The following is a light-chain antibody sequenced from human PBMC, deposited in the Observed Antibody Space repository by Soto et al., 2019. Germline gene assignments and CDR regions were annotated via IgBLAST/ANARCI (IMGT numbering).Light chain of an antibody. J-gene: IGLJ2*01. CDR2: EGS. CDR3: CAHADTTSFTVL. Sequence: SALTQPASVSGSPGQSITISCTGTTSDVGTYNLVSWYQQHPGKAPNLMIYEGSKRPSGVSTRFSGSKSGNTASLTISGLQADDEAQYYCCAHADTTSFTVLFGGGTKLTVL. V-gene: IGLV2-23*03. CDR1: TSDVGTYNL.